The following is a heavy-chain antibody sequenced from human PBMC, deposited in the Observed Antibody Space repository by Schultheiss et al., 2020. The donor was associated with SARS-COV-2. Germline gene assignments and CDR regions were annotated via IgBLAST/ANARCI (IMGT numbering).Heavy chain of an antibody. CDR3: ARDLRSDSSGYYYYYYGMDV. CDR1: GFTFSSYG. V-gene: IGHV3-33*05. Sequence: GGSLRLSCAASGFTFSSYGMHWVRQAPGKGLEWVAVISYDGSNKYYADSVKGRFTISRDNSKNTLYLQMNSLRAEDTAVYYCARDLRSDSSGYYYYYYGMDVWGQGTTVTVSS. J-gene: IGHJ6*02. D-gene: IGHD3-22*01. CDR2: ISYDGSNK.